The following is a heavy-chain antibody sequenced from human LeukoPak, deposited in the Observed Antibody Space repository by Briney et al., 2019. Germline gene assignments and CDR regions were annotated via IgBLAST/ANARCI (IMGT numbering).Heavy chain of an antibody. CDR1: GGSISSSSYY. Sequence: SETLSLTCTVSGGSISSSSYYWGWIRQPPGKGLEWIGSIYYSGSTYYNPSLKSRVTISVDTSKNQFSLKLSSVTAADTAVYYCARDFRNWFGGPYYFDYWGQGTLVTVSS. V-gene: IGHV4-39*07. CDR2: IYYSGST. CDR3: ARDFRNWFGGPYYFDY. D-gene: IGHD3-9*01. J-gene: IGHJ4*02.